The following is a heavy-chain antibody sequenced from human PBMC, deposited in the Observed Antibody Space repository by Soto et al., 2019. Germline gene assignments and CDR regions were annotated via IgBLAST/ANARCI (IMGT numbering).Heavy chain of an antibody. J-gene: IGHJ6*02. CDR3: ARDRGYCSGGSCYPGGYYYYYGMDV. CDR1: GYTFTGYY. V-gene: IGHV1-2*04. Sequence: GASVKVSCKASGYTFTGYYMHWVRQAPGQGLEWMGWINPNSGGTNYAQKFQGWVTMTRDTSISTAYMELSRLRSDDTAVYYCARDRGYCSGGSCYPGGYYYYYGMDVWGQGTTVTVSS. CDR2: INPNSGGT. D-gene: IGHD2-15*01.